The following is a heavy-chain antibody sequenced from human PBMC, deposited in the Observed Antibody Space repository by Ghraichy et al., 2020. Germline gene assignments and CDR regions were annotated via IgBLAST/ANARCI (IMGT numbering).Heavy chain of an antibody. J-gene: IGHJ4*02. CDR2: INHSGST. Sequence: SETLSLTCAVYGGSFSGYYWSWIRQPPGKGLEWIGEINHSGSTNYNPSLKSRVTISVDTSKNQFSLKLSSVTAADTAVYYCARGPSNFDYWGQGTLVTVSS. V-gene: IGHV4-34*01. CDR3: ARGPSNFDY. CDR1: GGSFSGYY.